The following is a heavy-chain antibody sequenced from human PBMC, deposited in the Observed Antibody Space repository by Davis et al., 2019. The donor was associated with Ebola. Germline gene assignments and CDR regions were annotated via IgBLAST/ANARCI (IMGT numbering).Heavy chain of an antibody. CDR2: ISAYNGNT. J-gene: IGHJ4*02. CDR3: ARDVRGITGPSEY. D-gene: IGHD1-1*01. CDR1: GYTFTSYG. Sequence: AASVKVSCKASGYTFTSYGITWVRQAPGQGPEWMGWISAYNGNTNYAQKVQGRITMTTDTSTSTAYMELRSLRSDDTARYYCARDVRGITGPSEYWGQGTLVTVSS. V-gene: IGHV1-18*01.